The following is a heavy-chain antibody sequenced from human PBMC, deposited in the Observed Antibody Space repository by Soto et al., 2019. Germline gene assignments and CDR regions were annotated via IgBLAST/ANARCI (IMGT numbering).Heavy chain of an antibody. J-gene: IGHJ6*03. CDR3: ARGRPQEGGYCSSTSCYSYYYYYMDV. CDR2: IYYSGST. D-gene: IGHD2-2*01. Sequence: SETLSLTCTVWGDSISSYYWNWIRQPPGKGLEWIGYIYYSGSTNYNPSLKSRVTISVDTSKNQFSLKLSSVTAADTAVYYCARGRPQEGGYCSSTSCYSYYYYYMDVWGKGTTVTVSS. V-gene: IGHV4-59*01. CDR1: GDSISSYY.